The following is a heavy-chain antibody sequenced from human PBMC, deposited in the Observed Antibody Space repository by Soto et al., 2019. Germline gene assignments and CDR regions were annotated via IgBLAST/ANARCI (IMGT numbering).Heavy chain of an antibody. Sequence: EVQLVESGGGLVQPGGSLRLSCVVSGSIFSSHWMTWVRQAPGKGLEWVASINQDGFGKYYVDSVRGRFAISRDNAKDSVYLQMDSLRVDDTAVYYCAKDHGSGSYPYWGQGTLVTVSS. CDR3: AKDHGSGSYPY. CDR2: INQDGFGK. D-gene: IGHD1-26*01. V-gene: IGHV3-7*05. J-gene: IGHJ4*02. CDR1: GSIFSSHW.